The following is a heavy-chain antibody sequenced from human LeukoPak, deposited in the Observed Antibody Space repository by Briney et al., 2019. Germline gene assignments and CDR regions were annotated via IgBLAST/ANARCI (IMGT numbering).Heavy chain of an antibody. J-gene: IGHJ4*02. CDR2: ISSSGSTI. V-gene: IGHV3-48*03. CDR3: ARERYCSSTSCYAALFDY. CDR1: GFTFSSYE. D-gene: IGHD2-2*01. Sequence: PGGSLRLSCAASGFTFSSYEMNWVRQAPRKGLEWVSYISSSGSTIYYADSVKGRFTISRDNAKNSLYLQMNSLRAEDTAVYYCARERYCSSTSCYAALFDYWGQGTLVTVSS.